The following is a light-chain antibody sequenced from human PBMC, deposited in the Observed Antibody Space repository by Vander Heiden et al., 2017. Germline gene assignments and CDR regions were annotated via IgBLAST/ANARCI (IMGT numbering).Light chain of an antibody. V-gene: IGKV1-9*01. CDR1: QGISSY. Sequence: DIQLTQSPSFLSASVGDRVTITCRASQGISSYLAWYQQKPGKAPKLLIYAASTLQSGVPSRFSGSGSGTEFTLTISSLQPEDFATYYCQQLNSYPSTFAPGAKVGIK. CDR2: AAS. J-gene: IGKJ3*01. CDR3: QQLNSYPST.